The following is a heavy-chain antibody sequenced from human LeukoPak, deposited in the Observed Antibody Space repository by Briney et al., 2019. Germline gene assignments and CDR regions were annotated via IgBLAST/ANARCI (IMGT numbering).Heavy chain of an antibody. V-gene: IGHV4-34*01. CDR2: INDGGRT. D-gene: IGHD3-10*01. Sequence: SETLSLTCANYGGPFSGFFWSWIRQPPGKGLEWIGEINDGGRTNYNPSLQSRVTIPIDTSKNQFSLKLTSVTAADTAVYYCAQASSYTEAIRYNPSWFGPWGQGTLVTVSS. J-gene: IGHJ5*02. CDR3: AQASSYTEAIRYNPSWFGP. CDR1: GGPFSGFF.